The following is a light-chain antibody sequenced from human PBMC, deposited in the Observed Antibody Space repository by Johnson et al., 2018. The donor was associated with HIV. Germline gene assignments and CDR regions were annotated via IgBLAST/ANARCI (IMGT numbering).Light chain of an antibody. CDR1: NSNIGNNY. CDR3: GTWNSSRSAHDDV. J-gene: IGLJ1*01. Sequence: QSVLTQPPSVSAAPGQKVTISCSGSNSNIGNNYISWYQHLPGTAPKLLIYENNKRPSGIPDRFSGSKSDTSATLGITGLQTGDEADYYCGTWNSSRSAHDDVFGTGTKVTVL. V-gene: IGLV1-51*02. CDR2: ENN.